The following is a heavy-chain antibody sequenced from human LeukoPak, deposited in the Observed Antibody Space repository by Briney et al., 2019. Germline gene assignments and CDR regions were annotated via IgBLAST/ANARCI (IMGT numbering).Heavy chain of an antibody. J-gene: IGHJ4*02. D-gene: IGHD1-26*01. CDR2: IYSGAST. V-gene: IGHV3-53*01. Sequence: GGSLRVSCAASGFTVSSNYMSWVRQAPGKGLEWVSVIYSGASTYYADSVKGRFTISRDNSKNTLYLQMNSLRAEDTAVYYCASLSWGYWGQGTLVTVSS. CDR3: ASLSWGY. CDR1: GFTVSSNY.